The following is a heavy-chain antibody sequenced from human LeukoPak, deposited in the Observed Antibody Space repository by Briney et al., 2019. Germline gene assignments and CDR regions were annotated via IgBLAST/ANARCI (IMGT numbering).Heavy chain of an antibody. D-gene: IGHD3-3*01. CDR3: AKDREVYDFWSGYLNYYFDY. Sequence: AGGSLRFSCAASGFTFSSYAMSWVRQARGRGVGWVSAISGSGGSTYYADSVKGRFTISRDNSKSTLYLQMNSLRAEDTAVYYCAKDREVYDFWSGYLNYYFDYWGQGTLVTVSS. CDR2: ISGSGGST. CDR1: GFTFSSYA. J-gene: IGHJ4*02. V-gene: IGHV3-23*01.